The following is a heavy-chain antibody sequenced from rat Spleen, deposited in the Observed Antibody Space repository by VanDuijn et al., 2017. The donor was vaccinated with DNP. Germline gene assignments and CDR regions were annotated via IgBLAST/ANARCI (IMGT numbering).Heavy chain of an antibody. CDR1: GYSTTSNY. CDR3: ARWLPVYKNYFDY. Sequence: EVQLQESGPGLVKPSQSLPLTCSVTGYSTTSNYWGWIRKLPGNKMEWMGYISYSGRTTYNHSLKTRISSTRDTTKNQFFLQLNSVTTEDTAIYSCARWLPVYKNYFDYWCQGVMVTVSS. CDR2: ISYSGRT. J-gene: IGHJ2*01. D-gene: IGHD1-4*01. V-gene: IGHV3-1*01.